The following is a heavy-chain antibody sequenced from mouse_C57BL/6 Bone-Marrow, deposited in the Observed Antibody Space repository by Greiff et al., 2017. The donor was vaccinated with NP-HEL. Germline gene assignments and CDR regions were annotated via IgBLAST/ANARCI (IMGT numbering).Heavy chain of an antibody. CDR2: INPGSGGT. D-gene: IGHD1-1*01. V-gene: IGHV1-54*01. J-gene: IGHJ1*03. CDR3: ARSPNYYGSSHWYFDV. CDR1: GYAFTNYL. Sequence: VMLVESGAELVRPGTSVKVSCKASGYAFTNYLIEWVKQRPGQGLEWIGVINPGSGGTNYNEKFKGKATLTADKSSSTAYMQLSSLTSEDSAVYFCARSPNYYGSSHWYFDVWGTGTTVTVSS.